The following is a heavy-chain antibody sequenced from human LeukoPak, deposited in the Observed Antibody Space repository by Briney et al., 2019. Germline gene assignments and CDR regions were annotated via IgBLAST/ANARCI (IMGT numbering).Heavy chain of an antibody. CDR3: ARDPVDDFWSGYSN. Sequence: GGSLRLSCAASGFTFSSYSMNWVRQAPGKGLEWVSYISSSSSTIYYADSVKGRFTISRDNAKNSLYLQMNSLRAEDTAVYYCARDPVDDFWSGYSNWGQGTLVTVSS. CDR2: ISSSSSTI. J-gene: IGHJ4*02. D-gene: IGHD3-3*01. V-gene: IGHV3-48*01. CDR1: GFTFSSYS.